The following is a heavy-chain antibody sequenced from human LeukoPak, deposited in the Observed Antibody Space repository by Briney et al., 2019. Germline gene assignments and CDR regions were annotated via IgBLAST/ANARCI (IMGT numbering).Heavy chain of an antibody. CDR1: GFTFRNHW. Sequence: PGGSLRLSCAASGFTFRNHWMHWVRQAPGKGLVWVSRVDGDGSGASYADFVRGRFTISRDNAKDKLYLQMNSLRAEDTAVYYCVSLVVTADLAFDIWGQGTMVTVSS. CDR3: VSLVVTADLAFDI. D-gene: IGHD2-21*02. V-gene: IGHV3-74*01. CDR2: VDGDGSGA. J-gene: IGHJ3*02.